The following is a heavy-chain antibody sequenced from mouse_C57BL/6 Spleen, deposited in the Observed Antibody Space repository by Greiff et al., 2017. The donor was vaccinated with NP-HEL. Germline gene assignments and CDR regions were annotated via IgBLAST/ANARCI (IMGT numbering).Heavy chain of an antibody. J-gene: IGHJ4*01. CDR2: INPSTGGT. D-gene: IGHD1-3*01. V-gene: IGHV1-42*01. CDR3: AKGGSSYAMDY. Sequence: EVQLQESGPDLVKPGASLKLSCTASGFSFTGYSMSWVQQSPEKSLEWIGEINPSTGGTTYPHKFKAKSTLTVDKSSSTAYMQLKSLTSEDSAVYYCAKGGSSYAMDYWGQGTSVTVSS. CDR1: GFSFTGYS.